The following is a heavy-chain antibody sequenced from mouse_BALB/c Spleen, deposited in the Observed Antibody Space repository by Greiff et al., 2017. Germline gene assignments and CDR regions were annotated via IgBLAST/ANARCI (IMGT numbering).Heavy chain of an antibody. Sequence: EVHLVESGGGLVKPGGSLKLSCAASGFTFSDYYMYWVRQTPEKRLEWVATISDGGSYTYYPDSVKGRFTISRDNAKNNLYLQMSSLKSEDTAMYYCARAGLGDAMDYWGQGTSVTVSS. CDR1: GFTFSDYY. J-gene: IGHJ4*01. D-gene: IGHD4-1*01. CDR3: ARAGLGDAMDY. V-gene: IGHV5-4*02. CDR2: ISDGGSYT.